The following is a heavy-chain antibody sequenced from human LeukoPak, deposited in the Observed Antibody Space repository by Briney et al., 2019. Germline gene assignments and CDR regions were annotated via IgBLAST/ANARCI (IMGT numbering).Heavy chain of an antibody. CDR3: VRPWNY. D-gene: IGHD1-1*01. CDR2: ITSDGTGT. J-gene: IGHJ4*02. CDR1: GFTFSSYW. V-gene: IGHV3-74*01. Sequence: GGSLRLSCAASGFTFSSYWMYWVRQAPGMGLVWVSRITSDGTGTSYADSVKGRFTISRDNAKNTLYLQMNSLRAEDTAVYFCVRPWNYWGQGALVTVSS.